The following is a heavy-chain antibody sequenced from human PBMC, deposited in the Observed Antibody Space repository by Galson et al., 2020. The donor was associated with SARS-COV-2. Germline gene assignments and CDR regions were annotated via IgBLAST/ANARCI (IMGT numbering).Heavy chain of an antibody. J-gene: IGHJ1*01. CDR3: ASSPSIAGSGTRYSFQH. CDR2: ISYDGSYK. D-gene: IGHD6-6*01. CDR1: GFPFSTYA. Sequence: GESLKISCAASGFPFSTYAMHWVRQAPGKGLEWVAAISYDGSYKHDVDSLKGRFTISRDNFKNTLYLQMNSLRPEDTAVYYCASSPSIAGSGTRYSFQHWGQGTLVTVSS. V-gene: IGHV3-30*01.